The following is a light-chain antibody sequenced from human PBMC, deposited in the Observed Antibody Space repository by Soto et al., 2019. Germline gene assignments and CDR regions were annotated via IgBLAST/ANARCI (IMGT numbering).Light chain of an antibody. CDR3: HQRSNWPRT. V-gene: IGKV3-11*01. J-gene: IGKJ4*01. CDR1: QSVSSY. Sequence: EIVLTQSPATLSLSPGERATLSCRASQSVSSYLAWYQQKPGQAPRLLIYDASNRATGIPARFSGSGYGTDFTLTIRSLEPEEFAVHYCHQRSNWPRTFGGGTKVEIK. CDR2: DAS.